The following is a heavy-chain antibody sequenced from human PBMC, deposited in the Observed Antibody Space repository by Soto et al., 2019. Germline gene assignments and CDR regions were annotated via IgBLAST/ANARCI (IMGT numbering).Heavy chain of an antibody. J-gene: IGHJ6*02. D-gene: IGHD1-26*01. CDR1: GFTFSDYY. Sequence: VQLVESGGGLVKPGGSLRLSCAASGFTFSDYYMSWIRQAPGKGLEWVSTISGSGGSTYYADSVKGRFTISRDNSKSTLYVQMNSLRAEDTAVYYCAKAQGVGSTIYYYYYYGMDVWGQGTTVTVSS. CDR2: ISGSGGST. V-gene: IGHV3-23*04. CDR3: AKAQGVGSTIYYYYYYGMDV.